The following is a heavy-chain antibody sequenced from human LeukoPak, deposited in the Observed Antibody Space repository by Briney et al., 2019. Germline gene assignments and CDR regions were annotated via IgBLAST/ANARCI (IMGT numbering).Heavy chain of an antibody. Sequence: SETLSLTCAVSGGSISSNNYDWGWIRQPPGLGLEWIGSIHYTGSTYYNPSLKSRVTISVDTSKNQLSLKLTSVTASDTAVYYCARHRSNRVLPSFDIWGQGTMVTVSS. J-gene: IGHJ3*02. D-gene: IGHD3-10*01. CDR2: IHYTGST. V-gene: IGHV4-39*01. CDR1: GGSISSNNYD. CDR3: ARHRSNRVLPSFDI.